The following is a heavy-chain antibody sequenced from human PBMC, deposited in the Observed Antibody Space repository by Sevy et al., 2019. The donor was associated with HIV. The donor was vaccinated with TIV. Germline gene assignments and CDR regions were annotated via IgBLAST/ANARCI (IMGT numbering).Heavy chain of an antibody. CDR1: GFTFSKYS. V-gene: IGHV3-23*01. D-gene: IGHD2-8*01. CDR3: AREGCTKPHDY. Sequence: GGSLRLSCAASGFTFSKYSMSWVRQPPGKGLEWVSTLSFGCGEINYADSVKGRFTISRDNSKNSAYLQMNNLRPEDTAVYYCAREGCTKPHDYWGQGTLVTVSS. J-gene: IGHJ4*02. CDR2: LSFGCGEI.